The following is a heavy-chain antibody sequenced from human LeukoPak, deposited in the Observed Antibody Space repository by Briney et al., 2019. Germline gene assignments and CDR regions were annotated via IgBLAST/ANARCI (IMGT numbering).Heavy chain of an antibody. J-gene: IGHJ4*02. V-gene: IGHV1-18*01. CDR1: GYTFTSYG. CDR2: ISAYNGNT. CDR3: ARALYYYDSSGYFL. Sequence: ASVKVSCKASGYTFTSYGISWVRQAPGQGLEWMGWISAYNGNTNYAQKLQGRVTMTTDTSTGTAYMELRSLRSDDPAVYYCARALYYYDSSGYFLWGQGTLVTVSS. D-gene: IGHD3-22*01.